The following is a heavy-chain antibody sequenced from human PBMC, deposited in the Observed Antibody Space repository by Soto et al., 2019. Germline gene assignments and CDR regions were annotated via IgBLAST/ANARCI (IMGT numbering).Heavy chain of an antibody. J-gene: IGHJ5*02. CDR3: ARGDIVVVPARPRSGWFDP. Sequence: EVRLVESGGGLVKPGGSLRLSCAASGFTFSSYSMNWVRQAPGKGLEWVSSISSSSSYIYYADSVKGRFTISRDNAKNSLYLQMNSLRAEDTAVYYCARGDIVVVPARPRSGWFDPWGQGTLVTVSS. CDR2: ISSSSSYI. V-gene: IGHV3-21*01. CDR1: GFTFSSYS. D-gene: IGHD2-2*01.